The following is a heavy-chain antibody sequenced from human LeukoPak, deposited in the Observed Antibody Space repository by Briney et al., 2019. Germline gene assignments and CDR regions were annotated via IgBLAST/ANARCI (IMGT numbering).Heavy chain of an antibody. CDR1: GFTFSNAW. J-gene: IGHJ4*02. V-gene: IGHV3-15*01. Sequence: PGGSLKLSCTASGFTFSNAWMSWVRQAPGKGLEWVGCIKSKTDSGTTDNAAPVKGRFTMSRDDSKNTRYLQIRSLKTEDTAVYYCTTRLEVEMARIRDYWGQGTLVTVSS. CDR3: TTRLEVEMARIRDY. D-gene: IGHD5-24*01. CDR2: IKSKTDSGTT.